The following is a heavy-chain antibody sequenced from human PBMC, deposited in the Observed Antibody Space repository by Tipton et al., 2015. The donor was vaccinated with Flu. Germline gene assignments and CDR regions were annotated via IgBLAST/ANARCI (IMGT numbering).Heavy chain of an antibody. CDR1: GFTFSRYA. V-gene: IGHV3-23*01. CDR2: ISGSGGRT. D-gene: IGHD5-12*01. Sequence: LSLTCAASGFTFSRYAMSWVRQAPGKGLEWVSTISGSGGRTCGRTCYADSVKGRFTISRDNSKNTLYLQMNGLRAEDTAIYYCAKVIPEIVAGLDYWGQGTLVTVSS. J-gene: IGHJ4*02. CDR3: AKVIPEIVAGLDY.